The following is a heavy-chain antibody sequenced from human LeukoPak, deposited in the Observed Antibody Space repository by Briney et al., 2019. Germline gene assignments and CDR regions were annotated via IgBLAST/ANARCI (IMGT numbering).Heavy chain of an antibody. CDR3: ARDPQDSTSWNWFSDL. Sequence: PGGLRRFSVAASEFTFSALHMSGIRQAPGKGLKWVSYLSSSGVTIFYADSLKGRFTFSRHNAKNSLFLQMNSLTGDDTPVYFCARDPQDSTSWNWFSDLWGSGTLVTVSS. J-gene: IGHJ2*01. V-gene: IGHV3-11*01. CDR1: EFTFSALH. D-gene: IGHD6-13*01. CDR2: LSSSGVTI.